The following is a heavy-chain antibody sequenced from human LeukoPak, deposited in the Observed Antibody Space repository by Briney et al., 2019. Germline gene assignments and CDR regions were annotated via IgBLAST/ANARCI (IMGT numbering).Heavy chain of an antibody. CDR3: ALTSLTDFWSGYYSYYFDY. J-gene: IGHJ4*02. V-gene: IGHV1-8*01. CDR2: MNPNSGNT. Sequence: ASVKVSCKASGYTFTSYDINWVRQATGQGLGWMGWMNPNSGNTGYAQKFQGRVTMTRNTSISTAYMELSSLRSEDTAVYYCALTSLTDFWSGYYSYYFDYWGQGTLVTVSS. CDR1: GYTFTSYD. D-gene: IGHD3-3*01.